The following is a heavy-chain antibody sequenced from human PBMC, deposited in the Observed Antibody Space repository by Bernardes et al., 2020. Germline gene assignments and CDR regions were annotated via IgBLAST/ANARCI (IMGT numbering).Heavy chain of an antibody. Sequence: GGSLRLSCAASGFTFSSYGMHWVRQAPGKGLEWVAVIWYDGSNKYYADSVKGRFTISRDNSKNTLYLQMNSLRAEDTAVYYCARDGRIDAFDIWGQGTLVTVSS. CDR3: ARDGRIDAFDI. V-gene: IGHV3-33*01. CDR1: GFTFSSYG. CDR2: IWYDGSNK. J-gene: IGHJ3*02.